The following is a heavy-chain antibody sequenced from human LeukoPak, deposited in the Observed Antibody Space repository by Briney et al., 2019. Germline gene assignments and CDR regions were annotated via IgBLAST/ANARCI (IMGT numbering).Heavy chain of an antibody. CDR1: GGSISSYY. CDR3: ATFGSGWIKGDAFDI. Sequence: PSETLSLTCTVSGGSISSYYWSWIRQPAGGGREWSGRIYTSGGTNYNPSLKSRVTIPVDTSKTQFSRKRSSVTAADTAVYYCATFGSGWIKGDAFDIWGQGTMVPVSS. V-gene: IGHV4-4*07. CDR2: IYTSGGT. J-gene: IGHJ3*02. D-gene: IGHD6-19*01.